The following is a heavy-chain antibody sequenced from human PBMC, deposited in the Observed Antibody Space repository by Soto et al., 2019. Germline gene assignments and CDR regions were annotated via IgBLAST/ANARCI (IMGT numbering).Heavy chain of an antibody. V-gene: IGHV4-31*03. Sequence: SETLSLTCTVSGGSISSGGYYWSWIRQHPGKGLEWIGYIYYSGSTYYNPSLKSRVTISVDTSKDQFSLKLSSVTAADTAVYYCATVYGSGSYYTHPWGYYYGMDVWGQGTTVT. D-gene: IGHD3-10*01. CDR3: ATVYGSGSYYTHPWGYYYGMDV. CDR1: GGSISSGGYY. J-gene: IGHJ6*02. CDR2: IYYSGST.